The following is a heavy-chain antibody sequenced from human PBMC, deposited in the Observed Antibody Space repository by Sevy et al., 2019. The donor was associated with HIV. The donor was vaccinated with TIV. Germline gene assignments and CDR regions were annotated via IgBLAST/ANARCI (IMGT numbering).Heavy chain of an antibody. D-gene: IGHD4-17*01. Sequence: SETLSLTCTVSGGSVSSGSYYWSWIRQPPGKGLEWIGYIYYSGSTNYNPSLKSRVTISVDTSKNQFSLKLSSVTAADTAVYYCARESDYGDYVRYYYYGMYVWGQGTTVTVSS. J-gene: IGHJ6*02. CDR2: IYYSGST. CDR3: ARESDYGDYVRYYYYGMYV. CDR1: GGSVSSGSYY. V-gene: IGHV4-61*01.